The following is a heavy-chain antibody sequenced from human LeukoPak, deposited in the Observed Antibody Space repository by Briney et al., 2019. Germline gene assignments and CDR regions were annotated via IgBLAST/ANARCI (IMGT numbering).Heavy chain of an antibody. CDR3: AKVSRNTMVRGVGYYYGMDV. J-gene: IGHJ6*02. CDR1: GFTFSSYA. D-gene: IGHD3-10*01. Sequence: PGGSLRLSCAASGFTFSSYAMSWVRQAPGKGLEWVSAISGSGGSTYYADSVKGRFTIFRDNSKNTLYLQMNSLRAEDTAVYYCAKVSRNTMVRGVGYYYGMDVWGQGTTVTVSS. CDR2: ISGSGGST. V-gene: IGHV3-23*01.